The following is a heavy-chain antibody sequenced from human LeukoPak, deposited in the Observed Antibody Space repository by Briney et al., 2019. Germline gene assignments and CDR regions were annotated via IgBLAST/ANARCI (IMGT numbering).Heavy chain of an antibody. V-gene: IGHV1-69*06. D-gene: IGHD3-3*01. CDR2: IIPIFGTA. CDR1: GGTFSSYA. CDR3: ARGPYDFWSGYYVNWFDP. Sequence: SVKVSCKASGGTFSSYAISWVRQAPGQGLEWMGRIIPIFGTANYAQKFQGRVTITADKSTSTAYMELSSLRSEDTAVYYCARGPYDFWSGYYVNWFDPWGQGTLVTVSP. J-gene: IGHJ5*02.